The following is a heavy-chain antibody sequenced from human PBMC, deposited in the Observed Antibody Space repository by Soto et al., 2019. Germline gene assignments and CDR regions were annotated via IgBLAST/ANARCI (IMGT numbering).Heavy chain of an antibody. V-gene: IGHV4-39*01. CDR2: IYYSGST. J-gene: IGHJ5*02. Sequence: SETLSLTCTVSGGSISSSSHYWGWIRQPPGKGLEWIGSIYYSGSTYYHPSLKSRVTISVDTSKNQFSLKLSSVTAADTAVYYCARVSLDYYGSGSYSNWFDPWGQGTLVTVSS. CDR3: ARVSLDYYGSGSYSNWFDP. D-gene: IGHD3-10*01. CDR1: GGSISSSSHY.